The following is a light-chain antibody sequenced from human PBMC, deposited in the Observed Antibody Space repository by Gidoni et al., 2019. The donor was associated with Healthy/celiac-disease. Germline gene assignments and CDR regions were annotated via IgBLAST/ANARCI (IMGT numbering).Light chain of an antibody. CDR3: QQYNRWTRGGT. V-gene: IGKV3-15*01. Sequence: IVLKQSPATLSVSPRERATLSCRASQSVNSNLAWYQQKPGQAPRLLIYGASTKDTGLPARFSGSGDEKGFNLTISCLQAENFEVYYCQQYNRWTRGGTVGGGTKVEIK. CDR1: QSVNSN. J-gene: IGKJ4*01. CDR2: GAS.